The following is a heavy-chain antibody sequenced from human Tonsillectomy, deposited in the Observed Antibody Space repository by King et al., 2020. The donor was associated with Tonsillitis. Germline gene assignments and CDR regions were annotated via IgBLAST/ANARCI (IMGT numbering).Heavy chain of an antibody. CDR2: IDPSDSYT. CDR1: GYSFTSYW. CDR3: ARQTARYCSSTSCSAAGMDV. Sequence: DVQLVESGAEVKKPGESLRISCKGSGYSFTSYWISWVRQMPGKGLEWMGRIDPSDSYTNYSPSFQGHVTISADKSISTAYLQWSSLKASDPAMYYCARQTARYCSSTSCSAAGMDVWGKGTTVTVSS. D-gene: IGHD2-2*01. J-gene: IGHJ6*04. V-gene: IGHV5-10-1*03.